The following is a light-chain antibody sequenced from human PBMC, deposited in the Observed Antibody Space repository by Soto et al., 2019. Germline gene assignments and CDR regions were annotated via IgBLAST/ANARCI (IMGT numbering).Light chain of an antibody. CDR2: GAS. V-gene: IGKV3-15*01. J-gene: IGKJ1*01. CDR1: QSVSSN. CDR3: QQYNNWPRA. Sequence: EIVMTQSPATLSVSPGERATLSCRASQSVSSNLAWYQQKPGQAPRLLIYGASTRATGIPARFSGSGSGTEFTLTISSLQSEDFVAYYCQQYNNWPRAFGQGTKVEIK.